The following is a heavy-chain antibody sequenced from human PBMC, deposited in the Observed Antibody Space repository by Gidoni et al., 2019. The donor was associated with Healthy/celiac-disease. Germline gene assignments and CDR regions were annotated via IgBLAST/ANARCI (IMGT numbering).Heavy chain of an antibody. Sequence: QVQLQESGPGLVKPSETLSLTCTVSGGSVSSGSYYWSWNPQPPGKGVELIGYIYYSRSTNYNPSLKSRITISVDTSKNQFSLKLSSVTAADTAVYYCARAGSGYYPHWYFDLWGRGTLVTVSS. CDR2: IYYSRST. J-gene: IGHJ2*01. CDR1: GGSVSSGSYY. D-gene: IGHD3-22*01. V-gene: IGHV4-61*01. CDR3: ARAGSGYYPHWYFDL.